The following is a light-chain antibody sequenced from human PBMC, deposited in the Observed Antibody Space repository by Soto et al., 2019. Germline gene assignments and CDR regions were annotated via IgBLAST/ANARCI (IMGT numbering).Light chain of an antibody. J-gene: IGKJ1*01. V-gene: IGKV3-20*01. CDR1: QSVSSSY. CDR2: GAS. Sequence: EIVLTQSPGTVSLSPGERATLSCRASQSVSSSYLAWYQQKPGQAPRLLIYGASSRATGIPDRFSGSGSGTDFTLTISRLEPEDFAVCYCQQYGSSPKWTFGQGTKVDIK. CDR3: QQYGSSPKWT.